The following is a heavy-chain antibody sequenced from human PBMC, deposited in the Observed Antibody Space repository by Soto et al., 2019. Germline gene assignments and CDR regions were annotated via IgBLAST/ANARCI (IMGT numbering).Heavy chain of an antibody. CDR2: IYYTGTT. J-gene: IGHJ4*02. V-gene: IGHV4-59*01. D-gene: IGHD6-19*01. CDR3: AKCSPRYSSGLKAYYFDY. Sequence: GPGPKQPSETLSLTCTVSGVSISSSYWSWLRQSPGTGLEWIGYIYYTGTTNYNPSLKRRVTISLDTAKNQFSLNVNSLTTADTAVYYCAKCSPRYSSGLKAYYFDYWGQGTLVTVSS. CDR1: GVSISSSY.